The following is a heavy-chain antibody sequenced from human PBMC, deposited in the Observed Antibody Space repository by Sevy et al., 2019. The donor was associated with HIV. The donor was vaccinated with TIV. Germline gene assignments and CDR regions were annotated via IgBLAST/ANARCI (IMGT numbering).Heavy chain of an antibody. CDR1: GFTFSSYA. Sequence: GGSLRLSCAASGFTFSSYAMSWVRQAPGKGLEWVSAISGSGGSTYYADSVKGRFTISRDNSKNTLYLQMNSLRAEDTAVYHCAKTSGYSSGWSHWDYWGQGTLVTVSS. D-gene: IGHD6-19*01. J-gene: IGHJ4*02. V-gene: IGHV3-23*01. CDR2: ISGSGGST. CDR3: AKTSGYSSGWSHWDY.